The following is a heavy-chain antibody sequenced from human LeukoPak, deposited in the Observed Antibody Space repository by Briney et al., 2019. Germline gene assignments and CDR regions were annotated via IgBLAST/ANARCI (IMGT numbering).Heavy chain of an antibody. Sequence: GGSLRLSCAASGFTFSSYGMSWVRQAPGKGLEWVSAISGSGGTTYYADSVKGRFTISRDNSKNTLYLQMNSLRAEDTAVYYCAKDGLAPDYYYYYMDVWGKGTTVTISS. CDR2: ISGSGGTT. CDR1: GFTFSSYG. V-gene: IGHV3-23*01. J-gene: IGHJ6*03. CDR3: AKDGLAPDYYYYYMDV.